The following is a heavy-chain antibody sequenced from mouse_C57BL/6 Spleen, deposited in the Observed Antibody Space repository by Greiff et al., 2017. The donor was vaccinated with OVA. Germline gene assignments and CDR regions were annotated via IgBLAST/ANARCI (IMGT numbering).Heavy chain of an antibody. D-gene: IGHD2-4*01. Sequence: EVMLVESGEGLVKPGGSLKLSCAASGFTFSSYAMSWVRQTPEKRLEWVAYISSGGDYIYYADTVKGRFTISRDNARNTLYLQMSSLKSEDTAMYYCTRDDYDLYAMDYWGQGTSVTVSS. CDR1: GFTFSSYA. CDR2: ISSGGDYI. J-gene: IGHJ4*01. V-gene: IGHV5-9-1*02. CDR3: TRDDYDLYAMDY.